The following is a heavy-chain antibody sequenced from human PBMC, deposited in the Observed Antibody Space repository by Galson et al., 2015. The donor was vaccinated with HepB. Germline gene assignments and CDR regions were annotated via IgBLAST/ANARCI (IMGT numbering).Heavy chain of an antibody. Sequence: SLRLSCAASGFTFSDYYMSWIRQAPGKGLEWVSYISSSGSTIYYADSVKGRFTISGDNAKNSLYLQMNSLRAEDTAVYYCARDNSDIVVVPAAKFHYPHAFDIWGQGTMVPVSS. CDR2: ISSSGSTI. D-gene: IGHD2-2*01. CDR1: GFTFSDYY. V-gene: IGHV3-11*01. CDR3: ARDNSDIVVVPAAKFHYPHAFDI. J-gene: IGHJ3*02.